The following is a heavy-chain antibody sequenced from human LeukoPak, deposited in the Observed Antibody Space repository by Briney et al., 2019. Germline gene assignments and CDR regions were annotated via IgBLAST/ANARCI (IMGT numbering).Heavy chain of an antibody. D-gene: IGHD3-9*01. CDR1: GFTFSNYN. V-gene: IGHV3-21*01. CDR2: ISSSSSYI. CDR3: ARDSGGYFDRNHFGY. Sequence: GGSLRLSCAVSGFTFSNYNMNWVRQAPGKGLEWVSFISSSSSYIYYADSVKGRFTISRDNAKNSLYLQMNSLRAEDTAVYYCARDSGGYFDRNHFGYWGQGTLVTVSS. J-gene: IGHJ4*02.